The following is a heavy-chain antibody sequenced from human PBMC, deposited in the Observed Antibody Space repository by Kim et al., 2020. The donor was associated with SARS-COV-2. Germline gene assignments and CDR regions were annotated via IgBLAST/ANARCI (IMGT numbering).Heavy chain of an antibody. CDR3: ASFDY. V-gene: IGHV3-9*01. CDR2: ISWNSGSI. CDR1: GFTFGDYA. J-gene: IGHJ4*02. Sequence: GGSLRLSCAASGFTFGDYAIHWVRQAPGKGLEWVSGISWNSGSIGYADSVKGRFTISRDNAKNSLYLQMNSLRAEDTALYYCASFDYWGQGTLVTVSS.